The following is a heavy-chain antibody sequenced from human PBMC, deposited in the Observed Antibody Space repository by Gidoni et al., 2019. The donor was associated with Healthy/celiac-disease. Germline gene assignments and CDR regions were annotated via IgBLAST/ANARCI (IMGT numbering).Heavy chain of an antibody. V-gene: IGHV4-34*01. CDR1: GGSFSGYY. CDR3: ARGRWEGEQQLEYYFDY. D-gene: IGHD6-13*01. CDR2: ITHSGSN. J-gene: IGHJ4*02. Sequence: QVQLQQWGAGLLKPSETLSLPCAVYGGSFSGYYWSWSRQPPGKGLEWIGEITHSGSNNYNPSLKSRVTISVDTSKNQFSLKLSSVTAADTAVYYCARGRWEGEQQLEYYFDYWGQGTLVTVSS.